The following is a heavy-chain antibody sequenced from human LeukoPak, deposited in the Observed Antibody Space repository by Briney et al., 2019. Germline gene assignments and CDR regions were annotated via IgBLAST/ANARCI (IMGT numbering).Heavy chain of an antibody. J-gene: IGHJ6*02. V-gene: IGHV3-30*14. CDR2: ISYDGSNK. Sequence: GRSLRLSCAASGFTFSSYAMHWVRQAPGKGLEWVAVISYDGSNKYYADSVKGRFTISRDNSKNTLYLQMNTLRAEDTAIYYCARDRYRSGCMDVWGQGTTVTVS. D-gene: IGHD6-19*01. CDR3: ARDRYRSGCMDV. CDR1: GFTFSSYA.